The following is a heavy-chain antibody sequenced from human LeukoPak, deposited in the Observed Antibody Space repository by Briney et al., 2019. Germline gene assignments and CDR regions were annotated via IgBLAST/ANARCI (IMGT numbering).Heavy chain of an antibody. D-gene: IGHD3-10*01. CDR3: ATHQLLWFGEPHAFDI. CDR1: GGTFISYA. J-gene: IGHJ3*02. CDR2: IIPTLGIA. Sequence: SVNVSCRASGGTFISYAISWVRQAPGQGREGMGRIIPTLGIANYAQKFQGRVTITTDESTSTAYMELSSLRSEDTAVYYCATHQLLWFGEPHAFDIWGQGTMVTVSS. V-gene: IGHV1-69*04.